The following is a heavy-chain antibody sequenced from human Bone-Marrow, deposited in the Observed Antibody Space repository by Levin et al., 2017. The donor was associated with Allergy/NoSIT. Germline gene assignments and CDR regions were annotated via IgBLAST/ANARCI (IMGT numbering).Heavy chain of an antibody. Sequence: ASVKVSCKTSGYTFTHYYMHWVRQVPGQGLDWMGWVDPKTGAANPAPKLQGRVTVTMDTSISTASMDLSRLRSDDTAVYYCARAVFGESLDYWGQGTLVIVSS. CDR2: VDPKTGAA. J-gene: IGHJ4*02. D-gene: IGHD3-16*01. CDR3: ARAVFGESLDY. CDR1: GYTFTHYY. V-gene: IGHV1-2*02.